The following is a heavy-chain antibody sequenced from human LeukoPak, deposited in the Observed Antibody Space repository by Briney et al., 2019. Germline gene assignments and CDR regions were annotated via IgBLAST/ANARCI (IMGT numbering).Heavy chain of an antibody. J-gene: IGHJ4*02. CDR3: TTVVNGITGTSY. D-gene: IGHD1-7*01. CDR1: GFTFSNAW. CDR2: IKSKTDGGTT. Sequence: RGSLRLSCAASGFTFSNAWMSWVRQAPGKGLEWVGRIKSKTDGGTTDYAAPVEGRFTISRDDSKNTLYLQMNSLKTEDTAVYYCTTVVNGITGTSYWGQGTLVTVSS. V-gene: IGHV3-15*01.